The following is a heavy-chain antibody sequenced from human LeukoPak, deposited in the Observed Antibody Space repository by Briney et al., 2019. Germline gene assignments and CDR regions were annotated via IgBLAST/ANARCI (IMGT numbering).Heavy chain of an antibody. Sequence: ASVKVSCKASGYAFTSYGISWVRQAPGQGLEWMGWISAYNGNTNYAQKLQGRVTMTTDTSTSTAYMELRSLRSDDTAVYYCARILVYDSDRIAAAGGFDYWGQGTLVTVSS. D-gene: IGHD6-13*01. J-gene: IGHJ4*02. V-gene: IGHV1-18*01. CDR2: ISAYNGNT. CDR1: GYAFTSYG. CDR3: ARILVYDSDRIAAAGGFDY.